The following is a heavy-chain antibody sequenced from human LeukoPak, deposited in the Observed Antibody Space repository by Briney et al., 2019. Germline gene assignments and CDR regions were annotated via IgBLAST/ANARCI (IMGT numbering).Heavy chain of an antibody. CDR3: AREDAVAGTQINWFDP. D-gene: IGHD6-19*01. V-gene: IGHV3-74*01. J-gene: IGHJ5*02. CDR2: INSDGSST. Sequence: PGGSLRLSCAASGFTFSGYWMHWVRQAPGKGLVWVSRINSDGSSTTCADSVKGRFTISRDNAKNTLYLQMNSLRAEDTAVYYCAREDAVAGTQINWFDPWGQGTLVTVSS. CDR1: GFTFSGYW.